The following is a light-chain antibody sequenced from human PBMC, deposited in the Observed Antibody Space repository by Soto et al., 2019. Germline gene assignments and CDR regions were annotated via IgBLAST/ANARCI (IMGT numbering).Light chain of an antibody. Sequence: QSVLTQPASVSGSAGQSITISCSGTMRDVGAYNLVSWYQQHPGTAPKLIIYEVRNRPSGISSRVSGSRSGNTASLTISGLQSEDEGDYYCSAYTARSTLVFGGGTQLTVL. V-gene: IGLV2-14*01. CDR2: EVR. CDR3: SAYTARSTLV. J-gene: IGLJ3*02. CDR1: MRDVGAYNL.